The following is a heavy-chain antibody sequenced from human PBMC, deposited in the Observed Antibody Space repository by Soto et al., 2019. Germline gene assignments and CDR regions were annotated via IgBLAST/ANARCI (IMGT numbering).Heavy chain of an antibody. J-gene: IGHJ5*02. Sequence: GGSLRLSCAASGFTFSSYGMHWVRQAPGKGLEWVAVIWYDGSNKYYADSVKGRFTISRDNSKNTLYLQMNSLRAEDTAVYYRAREASYGSWSYSEGRSWFDPRGQRDPVPVSA. CDR1: GFTFSSYG. D-gene: IGHD3-10*01. CDR3: AREASYGSWSYSEGRSWFDP. V-gene: IGHV3-33*01. CDR2: IWYDGSNK.